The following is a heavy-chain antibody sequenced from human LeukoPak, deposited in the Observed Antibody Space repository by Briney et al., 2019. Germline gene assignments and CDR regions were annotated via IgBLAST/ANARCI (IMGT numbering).Heavy chain of an antibody. V-gene: IGHV3-30*18. D-gene: IGHD3-10*01. CDR2: ISYDGSNK. CDR1: GFTFSSYG. CDR3: AKGSGSYYDY. J-gene: IGHJ4*02. Sequence: PGGSLRLSCAASGFTFSSYGMHWVRQAPGKGLEWVAVISYDGSNKYYADSVKGRFTISRDNSKNTPYLQMNSLRAEDTAVYYCAKGSGSYYDYWGQGTLVTVSS.